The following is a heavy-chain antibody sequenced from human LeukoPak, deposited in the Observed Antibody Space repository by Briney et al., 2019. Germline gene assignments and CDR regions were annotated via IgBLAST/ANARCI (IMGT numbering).Heavy chain of an antibody. CDR3: ARGSLRFLEWSANYYYGMDV. J-gene: IGHJ6*02. V-gene: IGHV1-69*13. CDR1: GYTFTSYD. D-gene: IGHD3-3*01. Sequence: SVKVSCKASGYTFTSYDINWVRQAPGQGLEWMGGIIPIFGTANYAQKFQGRVTITADESTSTAYMELSSLRSEDTAVYYCARGSLRFLEWSANYYYGMDVWGQGTTVTVSS. CDR2: IIPIFGTA.